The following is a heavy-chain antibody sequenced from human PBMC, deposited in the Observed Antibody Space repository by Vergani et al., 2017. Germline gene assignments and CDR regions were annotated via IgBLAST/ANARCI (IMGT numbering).Heavy chain of an antibody. D-gene: IGHD6-19*01. CDR2: VFYGGTT. J-gene: IGHJ1*01. V-gene: IGHV4-39*01. Sequence: QMQLQESGPGLVKPSETLSLSCTVSGDSISTSSYAWGWIRQPPGKTLEWIGTVFYGGTTYYNEAHKSRLTISVDTSKNQFSLNLTSVTAADTAVYYCTRHGRSGWAGYFQHWGQGTLVTASS. CDR1: GDSISTSSYA. CDR3: TRHGRSGWAGYFQH.